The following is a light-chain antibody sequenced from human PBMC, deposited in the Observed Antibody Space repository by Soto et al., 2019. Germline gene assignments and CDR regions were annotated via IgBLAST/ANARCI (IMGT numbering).Light chain of an antibody. CDR1: SSDVGGHDF. V-gene: IGLV2-8*01. CDR3: SSYAASNNFEVV. CDR2: EVT. J-gene: IGLJ2*01. Sequence: QSALTQPPSASGSPGQSVTISCTGTSSDVGGHDFVSWYQHPPGKAPKLIIYEVTKRPSGVPDRFSGSKSGSTASLTVSGLQAEDEADYHCSSYAASNNFEVVFGGGTKLTVL.